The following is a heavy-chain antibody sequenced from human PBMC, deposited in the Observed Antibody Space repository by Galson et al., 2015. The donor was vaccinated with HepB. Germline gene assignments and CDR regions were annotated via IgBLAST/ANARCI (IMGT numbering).Heavy chain of an antibody. D-gene: IGHD3-10*01. CDR2: INPNSGGT. J-gene: IGHJ5*02. CDR3: ARGVEGSGSYYNR. Sequence: SVKVSCKASGYTFTGYYMHWVRQAPGQGLEWMGRINPNSGGTNYAQKFQGRVTMTRDTSISTAYMELSRLRSDDTAVYYCARGVEGSGSYYNRWGQGTLVTVSS. V-gene: IGHV1-2*06. CDR1: GYTFTGYY.